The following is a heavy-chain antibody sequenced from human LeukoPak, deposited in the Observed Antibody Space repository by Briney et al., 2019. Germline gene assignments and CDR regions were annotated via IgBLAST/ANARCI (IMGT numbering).Heavy chain of an antibody. CDR2: IYHSGST. V-gene: IGHV4-38-2*02. J-gene: IGHJ3*02. D-gene: IGHD4-17*01. CDR3: ARSTVTTSFRAFDI. Sequence: SETLSLTCTVSGYSISSGYYWGWIRQPPGKGLEWIGSIYHSGSTYYNPSLKSRVTISVDTSKNQFSLKLSSVTAADTAVYYCARSTVTTSFRAFDIWGHGTMVTVSS. CDR1: GYSISSGYY.